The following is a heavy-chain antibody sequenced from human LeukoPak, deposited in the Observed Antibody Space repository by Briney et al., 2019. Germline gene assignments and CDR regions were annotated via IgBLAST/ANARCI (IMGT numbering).Heavy chain of an antibody. J-gene: IGHJ4*02. CDR1: GFTFSIYS. CDR3: ARGDYYDSSGHPLFDY. CDR2: ISSSSTTI. V-gene: IGHV3-48*01. D-gene: IGHD3-22*01. Sequence: PGGSLRLSCAASGFTFSIYSMNWVRQAPWKGREWVSYISSSSTTIYYADSVRGRFTISRDNSKNTLYLQMNSLRAEDTAVYYCARGDYYDSSGHPLFDYWGQGTLVTVSS.